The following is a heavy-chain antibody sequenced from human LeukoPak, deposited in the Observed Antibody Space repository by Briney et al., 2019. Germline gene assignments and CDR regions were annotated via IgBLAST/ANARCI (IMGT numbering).Heavy chain of an antibody. CDR3: AIMHRYYDGSGYWVQ. D-gene: IGHD3-22*01. CDR1: GFTFSSYA. V-gene: IGHV3-23*01. J-gene: IGHJ4*02. Sequence: GGSLRLSCAASGFTFSSYAMSWVRQALGKGLEWVSGISTTGDTTSHADSVRGRFTISRDNPRSTLYMEMNSLRAEDTAVYYCAIMHRYYDGSGYWVQWGQGTLVTVSS. CDR2: ISTTGDTT.